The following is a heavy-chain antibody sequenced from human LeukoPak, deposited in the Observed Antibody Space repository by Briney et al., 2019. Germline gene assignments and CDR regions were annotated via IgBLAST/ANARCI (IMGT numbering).Heavy chain of an antibody. Sequence: LSLTCAVSGGSISSSNWWSWVRQPPGKGLEWVAVISYDGSNKYYADSVKGRFTISRDNSKNTLYLQMNSLRAEDTAVFYCAKGSDGYKFYQYHYMDVWGKGTTVTISS. CDR2: ISYDGSNK. CDR3: AKGSDGYKFYQYHYMDV. D-gene: IGHD5-24*01. V-gene: IGHV3-30*18. J-gene: IGHJ6*03. CDR1: GGSISSSN.